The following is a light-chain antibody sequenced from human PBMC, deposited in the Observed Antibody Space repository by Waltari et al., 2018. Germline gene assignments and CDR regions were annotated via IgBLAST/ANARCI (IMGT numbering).Light chain of an antibody. CDR3: QQYYNWPRT. CDR2: GAS. J-gene: IGKJ1*01. CDR1: QSVGNN. V-gene: IGKV3D-15*01. Sequence: EIVMTQSPATLSVSPGERATHSCRASQSVGNNLVWYQHKPGQAPRLMMYGASIRSVDFPSRFSGSGSGTEFTLTISGLQSEDFALYYCQQYYNWPRTFGQGTKVEIK.